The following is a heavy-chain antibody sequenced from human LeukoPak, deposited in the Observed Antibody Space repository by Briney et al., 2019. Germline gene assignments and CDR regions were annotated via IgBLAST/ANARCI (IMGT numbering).Heavy chain of an antibody. CDR1: GFTLSDYY. CDR3: ASSLLSRDGYNPIDY. CDR2: ISDSGSTI. V-gene: IGHV3-11*01. Sequence: GGSLRLSCAASGFTLSDYYMSWIRQAPGKGLEWISYISDSGSTIYYANSVKSRFTISRDNAKNSLYLQMSSLRAEDTAVYYCASSLLSRDGYNPIDYWGQGTLVTVSS. J-gene: IGHJ4*02. D-gene: IGHD5-24*01.